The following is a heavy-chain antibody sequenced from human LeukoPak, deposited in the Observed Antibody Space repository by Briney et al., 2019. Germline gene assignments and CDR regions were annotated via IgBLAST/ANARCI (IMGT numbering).Heavy chain of an antibody. V-gene: IGHV6-1*01. D-gene: IGHD3-10*01. J-gene: IGHJ4*02. CDR3: ARIGVSETIY. CDR1: GDSVSSNSAA. CDR2: TYYRSKWNY. Sequence: SQTLSLTCAISGDSVSSNSAAWSWIRQSPSRGLEWLGRTYYRSKWNYEYAVSVKSRITITPDTSKNQFSLQLNSVTPEDTAVYYCARIGVSETIYWGQGALVTVSS.